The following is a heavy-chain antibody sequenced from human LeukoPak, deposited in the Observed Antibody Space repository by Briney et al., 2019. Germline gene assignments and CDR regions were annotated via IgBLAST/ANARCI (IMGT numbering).Heavy chain of an antibody. V-gene: IGHV1-69*05. J-gene: IGHJ5*02. CDR2: IIPIFGTA. Sequence: SVKVSCKASGGTFSSYAISWVRQAPGQGLEWMGRIIPIFGTANYAQKFQGRVTITTDESTSTAYMEPSSLRSEDTAVYYCARSITMVRELNPWGQGTLVTVSS. CDR1: GGTFSSYA. D-gene: IGHD3-10*01. CDR3: ARSITMVRELNP.